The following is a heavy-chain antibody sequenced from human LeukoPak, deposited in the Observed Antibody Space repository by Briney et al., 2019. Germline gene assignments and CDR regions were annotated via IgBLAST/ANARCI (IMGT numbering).Heavy chain of an antibody. V-gene: IGHV4-39*07. CDR2: IYYSGST. CDR1: GGSISSSSYY. Sequence: SETLSLTCTVSGGSISSSSYYWGWIRQPPGKGLEWIGSIYYSGSTYYNPSLKSRVTISVDTSKNQFSLKLSSVTAADTAVYYCTRGSIAYYMDVWGKGTTVTISS. CDR3: TRGSIAYYMDV. D-gene: IGHD3-22*01. J-gene: IGHJ6*03.